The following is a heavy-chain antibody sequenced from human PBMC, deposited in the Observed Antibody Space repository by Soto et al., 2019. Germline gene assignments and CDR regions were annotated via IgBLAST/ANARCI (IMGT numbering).Heavy chain of an antibody. Sequence: QVQLVESGGGVVQPGTSLRLSCVASGFAFSSFGMHWVRQAPGKGLEWVAIIWYDGSDKYYGDSVKGRFTSSRDNSKNTLSLQMNSLRAEDTAVYHCAFGNVSYYFDYWGQGTPVTVSS. D-gene: IGHD1-1*01. J-gene: IGHJ4*02. CDR1: GFAFSSFG. CDR2: IWYDGSDK. CDR3: AFGNVSYYFDY. V-gene: IGHV3-33*01.